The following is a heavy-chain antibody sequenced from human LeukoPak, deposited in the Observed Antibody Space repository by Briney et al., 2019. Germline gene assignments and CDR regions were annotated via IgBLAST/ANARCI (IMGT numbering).Heavy chain of an antibody. CDR2: ISGSGGST. D-gene: IGHD3-9*01. Sequence: PGGSLRLSCAASGFTFSSYAMSWVRQAPGKGLEWVSAISGSGGSTYYADSVKGRFTISRDNSKNTLYPQMNSLRAEDTVVYYCAKGRLDWLSLDYWGQGTLVTVSS. CDR3: AKGRLDWLSLDY. CDR1: GFTFSSYA. J-gene: IGHJ4*02. V-gene: IGHV3-23*01.